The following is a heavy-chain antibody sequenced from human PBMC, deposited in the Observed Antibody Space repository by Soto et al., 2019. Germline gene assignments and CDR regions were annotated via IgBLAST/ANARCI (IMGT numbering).Heavy chain of an antibody. CDR2: ISGSGGST. J-gene: IGHJ5*02. Sequence: GGSLRLSCAASGFTFSSYAMSWVRQAPGKGLEWVSAISGSGGSTYYADSVKGRFTISRDNSKNTLYLQMNSLRAEDTAVYYCAKDYARYYYDSSGYLNWFDPWGQGTLVTVSS. D-gene: IGHD3-22*01. CDR1: GFTFSSYA. CDR3: AKDYARYYYDSSGYLNWFDP. V-gene: IGHV3-23*01.